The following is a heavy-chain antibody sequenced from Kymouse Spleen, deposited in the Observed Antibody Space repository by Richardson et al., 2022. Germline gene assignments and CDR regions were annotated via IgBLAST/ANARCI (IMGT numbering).Heavy chain of an antibody. J-gene: IGHJ6*02. CDR2: IYYSGST. Sequence: QLQLQESGPGLVKPSETLSLTCTVSGGSISSSSYYWGWIRQPPGKGLEWIGSIYYSGSTYYNPSLKSRVTISVDTSKNQFSLKLSSVTAADTAVYYCARQGYCSGGSCYSHYYYGMDVWGQGTTVTVSS. CDR1: GGSISSSSYY. CDR3: ARQGYCSGGSCYSHYYYGMDV. D-gene: IGHD2-15*01. V-gene: IGHV4-39*01.